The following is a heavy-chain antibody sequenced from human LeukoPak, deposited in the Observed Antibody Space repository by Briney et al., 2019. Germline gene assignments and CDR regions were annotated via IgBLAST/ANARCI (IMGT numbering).Heavy chain of an antibody. D-gene: IGHD4-23*01. Sequence: PGGSLRLPCAASGFTFSSYAMHWVRQAPGKGLEWVAVISYDGSNKYYADSVKGRFTISRDNSKNTLYLQMNSLRAEDTAVYYCARDDGYGGNLVDYWGQGTLVTVSS. CDR1: GFTFSSYA. CDR2: ISYDGSNK. V-gene: IGHV3-30*04. CDR3: ARDDGYGGNLVDY. J-gene: IGHJ4*02.